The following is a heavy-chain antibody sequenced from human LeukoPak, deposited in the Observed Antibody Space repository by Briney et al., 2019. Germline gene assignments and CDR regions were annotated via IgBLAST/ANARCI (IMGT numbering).Heavy chain of an antibody. V-gene: IGHV3-53*01. J-gene: IGHJ4*02. D-gene: IGHD3-22*01. Sequence: GGSLRLSCAASGFTVSSNYMSWVRQAPGKGLEGVSVIYSGGDTYYADSVRGRFTVSRDNSKNTLYLQMNSLRVDDTAVYYCGKLKSSGYLIEYWGQGTLVTVSS. CDR2: IYSGGDT. CDR1: GFTVSSNY. CDR3: GKLKSSGYLIEY.